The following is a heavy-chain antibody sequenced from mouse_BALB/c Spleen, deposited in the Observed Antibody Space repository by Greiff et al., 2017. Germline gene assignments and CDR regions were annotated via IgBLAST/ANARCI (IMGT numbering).Heavy chain of an antibody. CDR2: INPSSGYT. V-gene: IGHV1-4*01. D-gene: IGHD2-4*01. J-gene: IGHJ3*01. CDR3: ARVGGYDYGLFAY. CDR1: GYTFTSYT. Sequence: QVQLKESGAELARPGASVKMSCKASGYTFTSYTMHWVKQRPGQGLEWIGYINPSSGYTNYNQKFKDKATLTADKSSSTAYMQLSSLTSEDSAVYYCARVGGYDYGLFAYWGQGTLVTVSA.